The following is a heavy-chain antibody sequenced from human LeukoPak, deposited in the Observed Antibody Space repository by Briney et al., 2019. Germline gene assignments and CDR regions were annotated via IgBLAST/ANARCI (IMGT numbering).Heavy chain of an antibody. J-gene: IGHJ6*02. CDR2: IYHSGST. V-gene: IGHV4-30-2*01. CDR1: GGSISSGGYY. D-gene: IGHD4-23*01. CDR3: ARAMYGGDYYYYGMDV. Sequence: SETLSLTCTVSGGSISSGGYYWSWIRQPPGKGLEWIGYIYHSGSTYYNPSLKSRVTISVDRSKNQFSLKLSSVTAADTAVYYCARAMYGGDYYYYGMDVWGQGTTVTVSS.